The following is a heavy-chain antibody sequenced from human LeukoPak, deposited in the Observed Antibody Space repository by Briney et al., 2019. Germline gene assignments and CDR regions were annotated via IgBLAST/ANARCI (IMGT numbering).Heavy chain of an antibody. D-gene: IGHD1-14*01. CDR3: ASMQLARYFDY. CDR2: IFHTGGT. CDR1: GGPITSSSYY. V-gene: IGHV4-39*01. J-gene: IGHJ4*02. Sequence: SETLSLTCSVSGGPITSSSYYWGWIRQPPEKGLEWIGSIFHTGGTYYSPSLKSRVTISVDTSKNQFSLNLSSVTAADTAVYYCASMQLARYFDYWGQGILATVSS.